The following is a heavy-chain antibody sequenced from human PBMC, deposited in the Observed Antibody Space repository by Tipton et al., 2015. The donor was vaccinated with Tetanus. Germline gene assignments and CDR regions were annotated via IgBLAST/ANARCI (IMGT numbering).Heavy chain of an antibody. CDR2: MYSGGDT. Sequence: SLRLSCAVSGLTFSDSWMTWVRQAPGKGLEWVSVMYSGGDTYYVDSVKGRFSISRDNAKNTLYLQMNSLRVEDTAVYYCVRDGGSSGWLAYWGQGTLVTVSS. V-gene: IGHV3-53*01. D-gene: IGHD6-19*01. CDR3: VRDGGSSGWLAY. CDR1: GLTFSDSW. J-gene: IGHJ4*02.